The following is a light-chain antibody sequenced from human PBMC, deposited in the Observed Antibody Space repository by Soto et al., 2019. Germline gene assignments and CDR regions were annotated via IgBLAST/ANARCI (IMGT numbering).Light chain of an antibody. Sequence: EIVMTQSPATLSVSPGERATLSCRASQTVNSDLAWFQQRTGQAPRLLIYGASTRATDIPARFSGSGSGAEFTLTISSLQSEDFAVYYCQQYITWPRTFGQGTKVEIK. CDR2: GAS. J-gene: IGKJ1*01. V-gene: IGKV3-15*01. CDR3: QQYITWPRT. CDR1: QTVNSD.